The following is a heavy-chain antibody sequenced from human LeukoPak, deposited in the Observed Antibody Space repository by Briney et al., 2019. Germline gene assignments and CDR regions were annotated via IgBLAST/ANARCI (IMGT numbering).Heavy chain of an antibody. CDR2: IHSSGST. CDR1: GDSIRTTGYY. J-gene: IGHJ6*03. Sequence: SEALSLTCTVSGDSIRTTGYYWGWIRQTPGKGLEWIGSIHSSGSTNYNPSLKSRVTISIDTSKNQFSLKLSSVTAADTAVYYCARGHNCSGGSCYLNYYYMDVWGKGTTVTVSS. V-gene: IGHV4-39*07. D-gene: IGHD2-15*01. CDR3: ARGHNCSGGSCYLNYYYMDV.